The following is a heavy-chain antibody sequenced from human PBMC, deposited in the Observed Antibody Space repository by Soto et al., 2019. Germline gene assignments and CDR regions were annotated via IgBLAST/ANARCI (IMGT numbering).Heavy chain of an antibody. CDR1: GFTFSSYG. CDR2: ISYDGSNK. J-gene: IGHJ3*02. V-gene: IGHV3-30*18. D-gene: IGHD2-21*02. CDR3: VKGDCGGDCYSFDAFAI. Sequence: QVQLVESGGGVVQPGRSLRLSCAASGFTFSSYGMHWVRQAPGKGLEWVAVISYDGSNKYYADSVKGRFTISRDNSKKPLYLQMNSLRAEDTAVYYCVKGDCGGDCYSFDAFAIWGQGKMVTVSS.